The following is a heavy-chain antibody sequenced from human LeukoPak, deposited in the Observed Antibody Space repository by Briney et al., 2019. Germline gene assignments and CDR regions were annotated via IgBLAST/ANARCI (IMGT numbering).Heavy chain of an antibody. D-gene: IGHD3-22*01. CDR1: GGSISSGGYY. CDR2: IYYSGST. CDR3: ASGYYYDSSRYYRFDY. Sequence: SQTLSLTCTVSGGSISSGGYYWSWIRQHPGKGLEWIGYIYYSGSTYYNPSLKSRVTISVDTSKNQFSLKLRSVSAADTAVYYCASGYYYDSSRYYRFDYWGQGTLVTVSS. V-gene: IGHV4-31*03. J-gene: IGHJ4*02.